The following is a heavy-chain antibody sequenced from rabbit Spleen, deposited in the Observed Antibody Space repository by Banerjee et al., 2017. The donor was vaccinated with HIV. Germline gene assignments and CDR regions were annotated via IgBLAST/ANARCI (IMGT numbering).Heavy chain of an antibody. Sequence: QEQLEESGGGLVKPEGSLTLTCTVSGFSFSSNWICWVRQAPGKGLEWIACINMVTGKSVYASWAKGRFIMSRTSSTKVTLQMTSLTAADTATYFCARDLVAVIGWNFSLWGPGTLVTVS. V-gene: IGHV1S45*01. D-gene: IGHD1-1*01. CDR1: GFSFSSNW. J-gene: IGHJ4*01. CDR2: INMVTGKS. CDR3: ARDLVAVIGWNFSL.